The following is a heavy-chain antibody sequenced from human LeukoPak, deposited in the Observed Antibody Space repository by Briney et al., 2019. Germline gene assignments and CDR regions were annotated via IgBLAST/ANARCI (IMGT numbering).Heavy chain of an antibody. J-gene: IGHJ6*02. V-gene: IGHV3-9*01. Sequence: GGSLRLSCAASGFTFDYYAMHWVRQAPGKGLEWVSGISWNSGSIGYADSVKGRFTISRDNAKNSLYLQMNSLRAEDTALYYCAKDMVADYYYGMDVWGQGTTVTVSS. CDR3: AKDMVADYYYGMDV. CDR2: ISWNSGSI. D-gene: IGHD2-15*01. CDR1: GFTFDYYA.